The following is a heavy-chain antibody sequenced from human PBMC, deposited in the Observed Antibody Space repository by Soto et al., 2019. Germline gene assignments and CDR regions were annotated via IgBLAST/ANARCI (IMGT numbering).Heavy chain of an antibody. CDR2: IIPICGTA. CDR1: GGTFSSYA. V-gene: IGHV1-69*01. J-gene: IGHJ6*02. Sequence: QVQLVQSGAEVKKPGSSVKVSCKASGGTFSSYAISWVRQAPGQGLEWMGGIIPICGTANYAQKFQGRVTITADESTSTAYMELSSLRSEDTAVYYCAVGGYSYGFYGYGMDVWGQGTTVTVSS. CDR3: AVGGYSYGFYGYGMDV. D-gene: IGHD5-18*01.